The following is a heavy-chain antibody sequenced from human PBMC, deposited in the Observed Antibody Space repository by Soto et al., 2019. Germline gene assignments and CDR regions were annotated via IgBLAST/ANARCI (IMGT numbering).Heavy chain of an antibody. J-gene: IGHJ5*02. CDR1: GVTFNSYA. CDR3: AKPPLTILPGIFWLDL. Sequence: GGSLRLSCAASGVTFNSYAMSWVRQAPGKGLEWVSAISASGDSTYYADAVKGRFTISRDNSKNTLYLQMNSLRAEDTAVYYCAKPPLTILPGIFWLDLWGQGTLVTVS. D-gene: IGHD3-10*01. V-gene: IGHV3-23*01. CDR2: ISASGDST.